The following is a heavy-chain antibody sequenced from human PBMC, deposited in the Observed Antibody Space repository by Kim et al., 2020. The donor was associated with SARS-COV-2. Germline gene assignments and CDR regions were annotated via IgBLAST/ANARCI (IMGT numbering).Heavy chain of an antibody. Sequence: AQKLQGRVTMTEDTCTDTAYMELSSLRSEDTAVYYCATGAAAGKSNWFDPWGQGTLVTVSS. V-gene: IGHV1-24*01. CDR3: ATGAAAGKSNWFDP. J-gene: IGHJ5*02. D-gene: IGHD6-13*01.